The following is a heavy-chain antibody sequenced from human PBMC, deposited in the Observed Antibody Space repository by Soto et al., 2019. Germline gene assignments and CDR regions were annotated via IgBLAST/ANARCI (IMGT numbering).Heavy chain of an antibody. J-gene: IGHJ5*02. CDR3: ARDAPNPYSRGPNWFDP. CDR2: INPNSGGT. D-gene: IGHD6-19*01. Sequence: ASVKVSCKASGYTFTGYYMHWVRQAPGQGLEWMGWINPNSGGTNYAQKFQGRVTMTRDTSISTAYMELSRLRSDDTAVYYCARDAPNPYSRGPNWFDPWGQGTLVTVSS. V-gene: IGHV1-2*02. CDR1: GYTFTGYY.